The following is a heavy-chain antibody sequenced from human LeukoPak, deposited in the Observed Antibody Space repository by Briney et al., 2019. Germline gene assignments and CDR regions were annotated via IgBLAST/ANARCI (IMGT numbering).Heavy chain of an antibody. CDR3: AKLTVVVVALDY. J-gene: IGHJ4*02. V-gene: IGHV3-23*01. CDR2: ISGSGGST. CDR1: GFTFSNYA. D-gene: IGHD2-15*01. Sequence: PGGSLRLSCAASGFTFSNYAMGWVRQAPGKGLDCVSAISGSGGSTYYADSVKGRFTISRDNSKNTLYLQMNSLRAEDTAVYYCAKLTVVVVALDYWGQGSLVTVSS.